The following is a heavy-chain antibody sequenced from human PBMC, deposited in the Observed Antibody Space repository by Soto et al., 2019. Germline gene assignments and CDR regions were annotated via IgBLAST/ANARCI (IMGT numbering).Heavy chain of an antibody. CDR1: GFTFRSYS. CDR3: ASADYYDSSGYYHTYYFDY. D-gene: IGHD3-22*01. Sequence: PGGSLRLSCEASGFTFRSYSMNWVRQAPGKGLEWVSSISSSSSYIYYADSVKGRFTISRDNAKNSLYLQMNSPRAEDTAVYYCASADYYDSSGYYHTYYFDYWGQGTLVTVSS. V-gene: IGHV3-21*01. J-gene: IGHJ4*02. CDR2: ISSSSSYI.